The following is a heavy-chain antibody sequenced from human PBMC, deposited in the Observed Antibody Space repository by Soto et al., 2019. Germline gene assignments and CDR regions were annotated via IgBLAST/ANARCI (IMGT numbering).Heavy chain of an antibody. CDR2: IRNDIYDETT. J-gene: IGHJ4*02. CDR1: GVSFCHYS. Sequence: PGGPLTLSCRASGVSFCHYSINWVRQVPGKGLEWLGFIRNDIYDETTEYAASVKGRIIISRDDSKSMAYLQMDSLKTEDTGVYYCTRGRDGYNPYYFLYWGQGALVTVPQ. D-gene: IGHD5-12*01. CDR3: TRGRDGYNPYYFLY. V-gene: IGHV3-49*04.